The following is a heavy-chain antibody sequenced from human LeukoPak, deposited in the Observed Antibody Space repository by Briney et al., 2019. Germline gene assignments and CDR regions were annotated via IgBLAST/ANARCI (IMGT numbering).Heavy chain of an antibody. CDR1: GFTFSDYY. CDR3: ARGCCASCAADCYSQS. J-gene: IGHJ4*02. Sequence: PGGSLRLSCAASGFTFSDYYMSWIRQAPGRGLEGVSYISSTGDTIYYADSVKGRFTISRDNAKDSLYLQMNSLRAEDTAVYYCARGCCASCAADCYSQSWGQGTLVTVSS. CDR2: ISSTGDTI. V-gene: IGHV3-11*01. D-gene: IGHD2-21*02.